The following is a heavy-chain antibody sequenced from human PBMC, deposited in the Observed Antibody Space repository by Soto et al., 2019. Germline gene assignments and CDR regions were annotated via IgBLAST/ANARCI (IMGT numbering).Heavy chain of an antibody. D-gene: IGHD6-19*01. CDR1: GVTFSSHT. CDR3: AKEGEHSSGWANFDY. V-gene: IGHV3-23*01. Sequence: GGSLRLSCVASGVTFSSHTMSWVRLAPGKGLEWVSGISGSSDRSYYADSVQGRFTISRDNSKSTMYLQMNSLRAEDTAVYYCAKEGEHSSGWANFDYWGQGTLVTVS. J-gene: IGHJ4*02. CDR2: ISGSSDRS.